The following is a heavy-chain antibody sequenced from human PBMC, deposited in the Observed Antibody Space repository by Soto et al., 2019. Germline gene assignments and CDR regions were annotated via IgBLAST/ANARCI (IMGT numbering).Heavy chain of an antibody. CDR1: RGTFSSYT. V-gene: IGHV1-69*02. CDR2: IIPILGIA. J-gene: IGHJ6*02. CDR3: ASPTYYYGSGTWGYGMDV. Sequence: QVQLVQSGAEVKKPGSSVKVSCKASRGTFSSYTISWVRQAPGQGLEWMGRIIPILGIANYAQKFQGRVTITADKSTSTGYMELSSLRSEDTAVYYCASPTYYYGSGTWGYGMDVWGQGTTVTVSS. D-gene: IGHD3-10*01.